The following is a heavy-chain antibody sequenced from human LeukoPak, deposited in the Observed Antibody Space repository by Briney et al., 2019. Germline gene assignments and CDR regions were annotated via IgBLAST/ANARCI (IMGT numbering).Heavy chain of an antibody. V-gene: IGHV6-1*01. D-gene: IGHD2-15*01. J-gene: IGHJ3*01. CDR1: GDSVSTNSVA. CDR2: TYYRSKWNN. CDR3: ARGRYSGFDL. Sequence: SQTLSLTCAISGDSVSTNSVAWNWIRQSPSRGLEWLGRTYYRSKWNNDYAVSVKSRITIDPDTSKNQFSLQLNSVTPDDTALYYCARGRYSGFDLWGQGTMVTVSS.